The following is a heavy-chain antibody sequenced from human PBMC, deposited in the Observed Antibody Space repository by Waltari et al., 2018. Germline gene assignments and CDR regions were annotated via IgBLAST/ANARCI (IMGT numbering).Heavy chain of an antibody. CDR1: GGSISSGAYY. CDR3: ARVGTDSSSWYGYWFDP. J-gene: IGHJ5*02. Sequence: QVQLQESGPGLVKPSQTLSLTCTVSGGSISSGAYYWSWIRQPHGKGLEWVGYIYYSGRTHYTPSPKGRVTISVDTSKTQFSLKLGSVPAADTAVYYCARVGTDSSSWYGYWFDPWGQGTLVTVSS. V-gene: IGHV4-30-4*08. CDR2: IYYSGRT. D-gene: IGHD6-13*01.